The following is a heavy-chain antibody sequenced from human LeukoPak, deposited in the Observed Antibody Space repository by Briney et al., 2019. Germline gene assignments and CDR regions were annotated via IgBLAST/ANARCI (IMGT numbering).Heavy chain of an antibody. CDR2: MQSTGNS. V-gene: IGHV4-59*01. D-gene: IGHD5-18*01. Sequence: SETLSLICTVSGGSISTYHWNWIRKAPVKGLGWIGFMQSTGNSNYNPSLRSRVTMFVDTSKNHISLELSYVTAADTAVYYCARDREHSYGRYFDYWGQGILVTVSS. CDR3: ARDREHSYGRYFDY. J-gene: IGHJ4*02. CDR1: GGSISTYH.